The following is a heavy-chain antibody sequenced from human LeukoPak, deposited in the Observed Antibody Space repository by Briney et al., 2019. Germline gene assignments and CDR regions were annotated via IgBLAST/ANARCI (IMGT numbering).Heavy chain of an antibody. Sequence: SETLSLTCTVSGGSISSYYWSWIRQPPGKGLEWIGYIYYSGSTNYNPSLKSRVTISVDTSKNQFSLKLSSVTAADTAVYYCARGPQYDILTGYYYLSRFDYWGQGTLVTVSS. CDR2: IYYSGST. V-gene: IGHV4-59*01. J-gene: IGHJ4*02. CDR1: GGSISSYY. D-gene: IGHD3-9*01. CDR3: ARGPQYDILTGYYYLSRFDY.